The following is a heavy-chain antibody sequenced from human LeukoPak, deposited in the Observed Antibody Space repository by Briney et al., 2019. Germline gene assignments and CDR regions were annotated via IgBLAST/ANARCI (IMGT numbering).Heavy chain of an antibody. CDR2: ISSSSSYI. CDR1: GFTFSSYS. Sequence: GGSLRLSCAASGFTFSSYSMNWVRQAPGKGLEWVSSISSSSSYIYYADSVKGRFTISRDNAKNSLYLQMNSLRAEDTAVYYCARGIAAAHYFDYWGQGTLVTVSS. D-gene: IGHD6-13*01. J-gene: IGHJ4*02. V-gene: IGHV3-21*04. CDR3: ARGIAAAHYFDY.